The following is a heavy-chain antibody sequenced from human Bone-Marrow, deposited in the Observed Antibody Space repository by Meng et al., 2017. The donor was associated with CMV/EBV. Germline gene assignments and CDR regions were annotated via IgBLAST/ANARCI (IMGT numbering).Heavy chain of an antibody. CDR3: ARRDASGWFSLDS. CDR1: GFTFNKYA. CDR2: ISVSSYSAGST. D-gene: IGHD6-19*01. J-gene: IGHJ4*02. Sequence: GFTFNKYAMSWVRQAPEKGLEWVASISVSSYSAGSTYYADSVKGRFTISRDNSRNTVFLEMNSLRAEDTALYYCARRDASGWFSLDSWGRGTLVTVSS. V-gene: IGHV3-23*01.